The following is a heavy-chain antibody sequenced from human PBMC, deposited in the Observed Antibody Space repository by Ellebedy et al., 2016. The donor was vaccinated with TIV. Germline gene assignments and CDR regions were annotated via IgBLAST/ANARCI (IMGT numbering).Heavy chain of an antibody. J-gene: IGHJ4*02. Sequence: MPSETLSLTCSVSGVSISGHWWSWIRQPPGKRLEWIGYRSYNGNTNYNPSLKSRVTMSVDTSRNQFSLKLSSVTAADTALYYCASAPNQDFFDYWGLGTVVTVSS. CDR1: GVSISGHW. CDR2: RSYNGNT. V-gene: IGHV4-59*11. CDR3: ASAPNQDFFDY.